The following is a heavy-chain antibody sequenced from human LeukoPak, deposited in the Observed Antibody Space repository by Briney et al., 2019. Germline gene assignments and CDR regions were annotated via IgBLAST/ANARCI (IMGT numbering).Heavy chain of an antibody. CDR1: GGSFSGYY. CDR2: INHSGST. CDR3: ARVAWPAVFDY. Sequence: LSETLSLTCAVYGGSFSGYYWSWIRQPPGKGLEWIGEINHSGSTNYNPSLKSRVTISVDTSKNQFSLKLSSVTAADTAVYYCARVAWPAVFDYWGQGTLVTVSS. V-gene: IGHV4-34*01. J-gene: IGHJ4*02. D-gene: IGHD2-2*01.